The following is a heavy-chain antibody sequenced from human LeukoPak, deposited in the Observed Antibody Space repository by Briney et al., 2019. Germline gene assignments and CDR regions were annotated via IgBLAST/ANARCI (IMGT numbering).Heavy chain of an antibody. CDR2: IRNDGSNK. J-gene: IGHJ5*02. D-gene: IGHD2-2*01. CDR1: GFTFSTYG. V-gene: IGHV3-30*02. Sequence: PGGSLRLSCVASGFTFSTYGMHWVRQAPGKGLEWVAFIRNDGSNKDYADSVKGRSTISRDNSKNTLYLQMNSLRPEDTAVYYCAKDGRPYCSSTSCYGGNNWFDPWGQGTLVTVSS. CDR3: AKDGRPYCSSTSCYGGNNWFDP.